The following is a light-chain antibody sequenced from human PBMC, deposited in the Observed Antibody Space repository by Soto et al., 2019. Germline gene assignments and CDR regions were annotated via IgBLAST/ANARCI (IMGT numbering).Light chain of an antibody. CDR1: SGDVGGYDY. Sequence: QSVLTQPPSASGSPGQSVTISCTGTSGDVGGYDYVSWYQQHPGKAPKLMIYEVTKRPLGVPDRFSGSKSGNTASLTVSGLQAEDEADSSCSSYAGSDNPYVFGTGTKVTVL. CDR2: EVT. J-gene: IGLJ1*01. CDR3: SSYAGSDNPYV. V-gene: IGLV2-8*01.